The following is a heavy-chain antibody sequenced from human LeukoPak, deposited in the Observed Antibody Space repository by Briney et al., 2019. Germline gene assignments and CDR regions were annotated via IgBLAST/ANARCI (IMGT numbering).Heavy chain of an antibody. CDR2: INQEGSEK. Sequence: PGGSLRLSCAASGFTFRAHWMSWVRQAPGKGLEWVANINQEGSEKDYVDSVKGRFTISRDNAKNSLYLQMNTLRAEDTAVYFCARLRYTYGKNFDYWGQGALVTVSS. J-gene: IGHJ4*02. CDR1: GFTFRAHW. D-gene: IGHD5-18*01. V-gene: IGHV3-7*01. CDR3: ARLRYTYGKNFDY.